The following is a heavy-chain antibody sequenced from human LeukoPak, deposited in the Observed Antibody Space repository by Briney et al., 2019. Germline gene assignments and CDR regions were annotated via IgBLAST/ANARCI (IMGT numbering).Heavy chain of an antibody. CDR3: AKDLYSNYGPADY. V-gene: IGHV3-23*01. CDR1: GFIFSNAW. CDR2: INGGGVNT. J-gene: IGHJ4*02. D-gene: IGHD4-11*01. Sequence: GGSLRLSCAASGFIFSNAWMSWVRQAPGKGLEWVSTINGGGVNTHYADSVGGRFTISRDNSKNTLFLQMNSLRDEDTAVYYCAKDLYSNYGPADYWGQGNLVTVSS.